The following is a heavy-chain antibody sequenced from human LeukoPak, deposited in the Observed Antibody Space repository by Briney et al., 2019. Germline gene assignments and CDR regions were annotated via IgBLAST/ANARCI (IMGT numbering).Heavy chain of an antibody. CDR3: ARGGQDYSGSGSSIDY. D-gene: IGHD3-10*01. V-gene: IGHV3-30*03. Sequence: GGSLRLSCAASGFTFTTYGMHWVRQAPGKGLEWVAVISRDGSNTFYADFVKGRFTISRDNSKNTLFLQMNSLRGEDTAIYYCARGGQDYSGSGSSIDYWGQGTLVTVSS. CDR2: ISRDGSNT. J-gene: IGHJ4*02. CDR1: GFTFTTYG.